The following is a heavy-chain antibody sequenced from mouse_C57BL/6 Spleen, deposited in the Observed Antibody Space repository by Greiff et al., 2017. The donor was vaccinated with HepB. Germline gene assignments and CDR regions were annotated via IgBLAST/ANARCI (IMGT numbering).Heavy chain of an antibody. V-gene: IGHV5-16*01. CDR1: GFTFSDYY. Sequence: EVKLVESEGGLVQPGSSMKLSCTASGFTFSDYYMAWVRQVPEKGLEWVANINYDGSSTYYLDSLKSRFIISRDNAKNILYLQMSSLKSEDTATYYCARDADPAMDYWGQGTSVTVSS. J-gene: IGHJ4*01. CDR3: ARDADPAMDY. CDR2: INYDGSST.